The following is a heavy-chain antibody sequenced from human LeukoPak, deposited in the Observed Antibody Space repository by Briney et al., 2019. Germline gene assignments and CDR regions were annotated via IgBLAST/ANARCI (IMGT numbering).Heavy chain of an antibody. CDR1: GGSFSGYY. J-gene: IGHJ6*03. Sequence: PSETLSLTCAVYGGSFSGYYWSWIRQPPGKGLEWIGEINHSGSTNYNPSLKSRVTISVDTSKNQFSLKLSSVTAADTAVYYCARRRYCSSISCYRTGYYYYYYMDVWGKGTTVTISS. CDR3: ARRRYCSSISCYRTGYYYYYYMDV. V-gene: IGHV4-34*01. D-gene: IGHD2-2*02. CDR2: INHSGST.